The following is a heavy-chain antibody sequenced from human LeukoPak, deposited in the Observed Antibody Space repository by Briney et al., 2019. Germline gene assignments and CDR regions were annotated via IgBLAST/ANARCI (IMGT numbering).Heavy chain of an antibody. CDR1: GFTFSSYT. D-gene: IGHD6-19*01. J-gene: IGHJ4*02. V-gene: IGHV3-21*01. Sequence: PGGSLRLSCAASGFTFSSYTMNWVRQAPGKGLEWVSSISSSGNYIYQADSLKGRFTISRDNAKNSLYLHMNSLRAEDRAVYYCARGGAGYYFDHWGQGTLVTVSS. CDR3: ARGGAGYYFDH. CDR2: ISSSGNYI.